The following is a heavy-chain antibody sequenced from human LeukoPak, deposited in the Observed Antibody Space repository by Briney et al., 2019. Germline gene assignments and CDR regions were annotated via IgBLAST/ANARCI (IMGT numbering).Heavy chain of an antibody. CDR2: ISAYNGNT. Sequence: ASVKVSCKASGYAFTSYGISWVRQAPGQGLEWMGWISAYNGNTKYAQKLQGRVTMTTDTSTSTAYMELRSLRSDDTAVYYCARNPQQLTQATTWFDPWGQGTLVTVSS. V-gene: IGHV1-18*01. CDR3: ARNPQQLTQATTWFDP. D-gene: IGHD6-13*01. J-gene: IGHJ5*02. CDR1: GYAFTSYG.